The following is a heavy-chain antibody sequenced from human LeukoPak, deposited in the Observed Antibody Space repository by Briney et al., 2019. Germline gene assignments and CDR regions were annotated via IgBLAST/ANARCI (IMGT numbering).Heavy chain of an antibody. CDR3: ARGTLYRGWSYYLDF. CDR2: MYDSVRI. CDR1: GGSMISYY. D-gene: IGHD6-19*01. J-gene: IGHJ4*02. V-gene: IGHV4-59*01. Sequence: SETLSLTCTVSGGSMISYYWTWVRQTPGKGLEWIGYMYDSVRIHYNPSLESRITISLDTSKNQFSLKLRSMTAADTAMYYCARGTLYRGWSYYLDFWGQGSQVTVSS.